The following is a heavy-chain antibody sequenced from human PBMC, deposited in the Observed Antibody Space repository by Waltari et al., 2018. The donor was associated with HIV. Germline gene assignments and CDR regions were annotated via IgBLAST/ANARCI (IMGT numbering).Heavy chain of an antibody. CDR3: TTGSSGAEDY. CDR1: GFDFKQYW. Sequence: EVQLVESGGGLVKPGESLRVSCAASGFDFKQYWMGWFRQAPEKGLEWVGRIKSKQSGGTVDYAAPVKGRFTISRDDSKNMMYLQMDSLESEDTAVYYCTTGSSGAEDYWGQGTLVTVSS. D-gene: IGHD3-22*01. CDR2: IKSKQSGGTV. V-gene: IGHV3-15*01. J-gene: IGHJ4*02.